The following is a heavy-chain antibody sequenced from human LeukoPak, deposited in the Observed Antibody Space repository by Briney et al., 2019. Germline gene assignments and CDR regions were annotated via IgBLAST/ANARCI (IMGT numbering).Heavy chain of an antibody. J-gene: IGHJ4*02. Sequence: SETLSLTCTVSGGPISSFYWIWIRQPPGKGREGIGCFYYSGGTYYNPSLKSRITISVDTSKNQFSLKMSSVTAAATAVYYCARYGYSSLYYWGQGTLVTVSS. CDR1: GGPISSFY. CDR3: ARYGYSSLYY. CDR2: FYYSGGT. D-gene: IGHD5-18*01. V-gene: IGHV4-59*08.